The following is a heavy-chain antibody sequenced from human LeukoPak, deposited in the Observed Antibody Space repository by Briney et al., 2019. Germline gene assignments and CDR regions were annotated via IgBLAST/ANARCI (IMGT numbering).Heavy chain of an antibody. V-gene: IGHV3-20*04. CDR1: GFTFDDYG. CDR3: ARESNYYGSGSYYKVGVFDY. D-gene: IGHD3-10*01. CDR2: INWNGGST. Sequence: GGSLRLSCAASGFTFDDYGMSWVRQAPGKGLEWVSGINWNGGSTGYADSVKGRFTISRDNAKNSLYLQMNSLRAEDTALYYCARESNYYGSGSYYKVGVFDYWGQGTLVTVSS. J-gene: IGHJ4*02.